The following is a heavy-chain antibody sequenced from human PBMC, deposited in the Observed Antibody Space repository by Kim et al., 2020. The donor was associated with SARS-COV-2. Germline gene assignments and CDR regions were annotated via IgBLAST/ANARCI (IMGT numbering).Heavy chain of an antibody. Sequence: GGSLRLSCVASGFTFSDYDVNWVRQAPGKGLEWISYISNSGTTTYYADSVKGRFTISRDNAKNSQYLQMNSLRVEDTAVYYCARDLQMIRAIFPYFYVLDVWGQGTTVTVSS. CDR1: GFTFSDYD. V-gene: IGHV3-48*03. J-gene: IGHJ6*02. CDR2: ISNSGTTT. CDR3: ARDLQMIRAIFPYFYVLDV. D-gene: IGHD3-10*01.